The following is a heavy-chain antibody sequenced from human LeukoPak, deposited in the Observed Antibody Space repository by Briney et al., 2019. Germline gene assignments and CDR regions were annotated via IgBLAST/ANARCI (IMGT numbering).Heavy chain of an antibody. CDR3: ARDSGYSYGRPSDAFDI. CDR1: GFTFGNYA. J-gene: IGHJ3*02. D-gene: IGHD5-18*01. V-gene: IGHV3-48*03. Sequence: GGSLRLSCAASGFTFGNYAMYWVRQAPGKGLEWVSYISSSGSTIYYADSVKGRFTISRDNAKDSLYLQMNSLRAEDTAVYYCARDSGYSYGRPSDAFDIWGQGTMVTVSS. CDR2: ISSSGSTI.